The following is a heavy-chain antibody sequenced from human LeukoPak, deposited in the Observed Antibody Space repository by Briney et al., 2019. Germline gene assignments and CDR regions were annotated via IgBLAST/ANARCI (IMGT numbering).Heavy chain of an antibody. J-gene: IGHJ6*03. CDR2: IGILGDT. Sequence: GGSLRLSCAASGFTFSSYDMHWVRQPTGKGLEWVSGIGILGDTFYLGSVKGRFTISRESAKNTLYLQMNSLRAEDTAVYYCAKTGYYDTTGYYWIYSYYYFMDVWGKGTTVTISS. V-gene: IGHV3-13*01. CDR1: GFTFSSYD. D-gene: IGHD3-22*01. CDR3: AKTGYYDTTGYYWIYSYYYFMDV.